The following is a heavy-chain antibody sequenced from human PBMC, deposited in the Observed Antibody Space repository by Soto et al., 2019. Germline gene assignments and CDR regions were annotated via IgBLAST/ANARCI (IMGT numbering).Heavy chain of an antibody. CDR3: ARDKGRQQLGGNYYYITDI. D-gene: IGHD3-3*02. V-gene: IGHV1-69*12. CDR1: GGTFSSSA. Sequence: QVQLVQSGAEVKKPGSSVKVSCKASGGTFSSSAFSWVRQAPGQGLEWMGGIIPLFRTPDYGQRFRGRVTITADASAGTVCMELRGLRSEDKAVYFCARDKGRQQLGGNYYYITDIWGQGTTVTVSS. CDR2: IIPLFRTP. J-gene: IGHJ6*02.